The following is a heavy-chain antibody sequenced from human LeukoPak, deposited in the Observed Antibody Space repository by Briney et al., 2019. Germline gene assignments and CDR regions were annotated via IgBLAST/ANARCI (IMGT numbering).Heavy chain of an antibody. CDR1: GGSISSNNW. CDR3: ARDVGARLPGY. V-gene: IGHV4-4*02. CDR2: IYHSGNS. Sequence: SETLSLTCAVSGGSISSNNWWSWVRQSPGKGLEWIGEIYHSGNSNYNPSLKSRVTISVDKSRNQFSLRLSSVTAADTALYYCARDVGARLPGYWGQGILVTVSS. D-gene: IGHD6-6*01. J-gene: IGHJ4*02.